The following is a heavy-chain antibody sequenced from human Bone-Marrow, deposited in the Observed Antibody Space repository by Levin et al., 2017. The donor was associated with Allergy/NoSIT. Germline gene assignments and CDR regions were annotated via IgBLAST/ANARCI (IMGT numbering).Heavy chain of an antibody. V-gene: IGHV3-30*04. D-gene: IGHD1-26*01. CDR2: ISSDGSNK. CDR1: GFTFSNYI. CDR3: ATAGESGSYFDN. Sequence: GGSLKLSCADSGFTFSNYIMHWVRQAPGKGLEWVTVISSDGSNKHYADTVKGRFTISRDNSKNTLYLQMNSLRGEDTAVYYCATAGESGSYFDNWGQGTLVTVSS. J-gene: IGHJ4*02.